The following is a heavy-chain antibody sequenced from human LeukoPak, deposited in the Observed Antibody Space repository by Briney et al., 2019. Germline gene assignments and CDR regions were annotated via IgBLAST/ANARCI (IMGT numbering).Heavy chain of an antibody. Sequence: GGSLRLSCAASGFSVSNNYMSWVRQAPGKGLEWVSVIYSGGITYYADSVKGRFTISRDNSKNTLYLQMNSLRAEDTAVYYCAKAPVRWFGELWFGMDVWGQGTTVTVSS. V-gene: IGHV3-53*01. CDR1: GFSVSNNY. J-gene: IGHJ6*02. D-gene: IGHD3-10*01. CDR3: AKAPVRWFGELWFGMDV. CDR2: IYSGGIT.